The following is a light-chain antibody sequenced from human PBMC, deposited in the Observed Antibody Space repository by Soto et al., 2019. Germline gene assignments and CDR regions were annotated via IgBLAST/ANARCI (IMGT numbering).Light chain of an antibody. V-gene: IGKV3D-20*02. CDR3: QQRSNWPPFT. CDR1: QSVNSDY. Sequence: EIVLTQSPATLSLSPGERATLSCRASQSVNSDYLGWFQQKPGQAPRLLIYGASTRATGIPDRFSGSGSGTDFTLTISRLEPEDFAVYYCQQRSNWPPFTFGPGTKVDI. J-gene: IGKJ3*01. CDR2: GAS.